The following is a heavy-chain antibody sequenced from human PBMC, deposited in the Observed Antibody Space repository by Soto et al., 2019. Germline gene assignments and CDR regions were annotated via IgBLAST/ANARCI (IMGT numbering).Heavy chain of an antibody. V-gene: IGHV1-3*01. J-gene: IGHJ5*02. Sequence: AASVKVSCKASGYTFTSYAMHWVRQAPGQRLEWIGWINAGNGNTKYSQKFQGRVTITRDTSASTAYMELGSLRSEDTAVYYCARAVLVVPAAIPGDWFDPWGQGTLVTVSS. CDR2: INAGNGNT. D-gene: IGHD2-2*02. CDR1: GYTFTSYA. CDR3: ARAVLVVPAAIPGDWFDP.